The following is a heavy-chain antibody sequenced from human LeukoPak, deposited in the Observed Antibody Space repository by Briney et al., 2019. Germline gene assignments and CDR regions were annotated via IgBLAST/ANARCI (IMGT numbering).Heavy chain of an antibody. CDR3: ARDDYYDSSGFDY. CDR2: ISSSGSTI. V-gene: IGHV3-11*01. Sequence: GGSLRLSCAAAGFTFSDYYMSWIRQAPGKGLEWVSYISSSGSTIYYADSVKGRFTISRDNAKNSLYLQMNSLRAEDTAVYYCARDDYYDSSGFDYWGQGTLVTVSS. J-gene: IGHJ4*02. D-gene: IGHD3-22*01. CDR1: GFTFSDYY.